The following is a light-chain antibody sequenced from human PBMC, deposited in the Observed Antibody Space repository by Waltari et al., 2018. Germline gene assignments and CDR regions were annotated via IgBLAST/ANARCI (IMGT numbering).Light chain of an antibody. CDR3: QKYGTLPAT. CDR1: QSVSRW. J-gene: IGKJ1*01. Sequence: EIVLTQSPGTLSLSPGERATLSCRASQSVSRWLAWYQQKPGKPPRLLIYGASSRATGIPDRFSGSGSGTDFSLTISRLEPEDFAVYYCQKYGTLPATFGQGTRVEVK. V-gene: IGKV3-20*01. CDR2: GAS.